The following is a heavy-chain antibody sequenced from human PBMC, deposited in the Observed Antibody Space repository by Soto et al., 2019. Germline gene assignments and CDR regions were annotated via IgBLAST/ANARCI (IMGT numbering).Heavy chain of an antibody. CDR2: ISAYNGNT. D-gene: IGHD5-18*01. CDR3: ARDRGYSYSHDGFEI. J-gene: IGHJ3*02. CDR1: GYTFTSYG. V-gene: IGHV1-18*01. Sequence: QVQVVQSGAEVKKPGASVKVSCKASGYTFTSYGISWVRQAPGQGLEWMGWISAYNGNTNYAQKHQGRVTMTTDTSTSTAYMELRSLRSGDTAVYYCARDRGYSYSHDGFEIWGRGTKVTVSS.